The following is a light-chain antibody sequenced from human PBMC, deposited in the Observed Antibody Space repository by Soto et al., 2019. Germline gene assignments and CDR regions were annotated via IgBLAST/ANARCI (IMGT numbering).Light chain of an antibody. CDR2: DVS. J-gene: IGLJ2*01. CDR3: SSYTSNSTVV. Sequence: QSALTQPASVSGSPGQSITISCTGTSSDVGGYNYVSWYQQHPGKAPKLMIYDVSNRPSGVSNRFSGSKSGNTASLTISWLQAEDEADYYCSSYTSNSTVVFGGGTKLTVL. CDR1: SSDVGGYNY. V-gene: IGLV2-14*01.